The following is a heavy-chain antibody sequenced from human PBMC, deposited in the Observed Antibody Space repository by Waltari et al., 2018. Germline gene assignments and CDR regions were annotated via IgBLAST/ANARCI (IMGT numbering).Heavy chain of an antibody. CDR2: TNPNMGET. J-gene: IGHJ4*02. CDR3: ARVSSIAARRGYY. Sequence: QVQLVQSGAEVKKPGASVRVSCKASGYTFTSYDINWVRQATGQWLEWMGWTNPNMGETGYAQQLQCRLTRTRNTSRSTAYMELSSLRSEDTAVYYCARVSSIAARRGYYWGQGTLVTVSS. D-gene: IGHD6-6*01. V-gene: IGHV1-8*01. CDR1: GYTFTSYD.